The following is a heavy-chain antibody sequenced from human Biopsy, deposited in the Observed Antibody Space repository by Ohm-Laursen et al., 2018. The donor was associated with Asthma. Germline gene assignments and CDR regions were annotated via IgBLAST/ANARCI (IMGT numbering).Heavy chain of an antibody. Sequence: SLRLSCAAAGFNLNTYTLSWVRQAPGQGLAWLSTISYDGKFKYFADSVKGRFTISRDYSKNTLYLQMNSLRLEDTGVYFCARDAGMNLAPGHWSFDLWGRGTLLTVSS. CDR2: ISYDGKFK. CDR3: ARDAGMNLAPGHWSFDL. D-gene: IGHD1-14*01. J-gene: IGHJ2*01. V-gene: IGHV3-30*04. CDR1: GFNLNTYT.